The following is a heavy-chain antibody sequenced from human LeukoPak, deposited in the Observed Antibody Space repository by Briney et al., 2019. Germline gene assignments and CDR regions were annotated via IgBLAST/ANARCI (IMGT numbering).Heavy chain of an antibody. CDR1: GFTFSIYS. CDR3: GRYRGRPAANDAFDV. Sequence: GGSLRLSCAASGFTFSIYSMNWVRQAPGKGLEWVSSISSSSSYIFYAHSGKGRLTLYRNHATNSLYQQMNSQRAEDTSVNYCGRYRGRPAANDAFDVWGQETMDSVSS. J-gene: IGHJ3*01. CDR2: ISSSSSYI. V-gene: IGHV3-21*01. D-gene: IGHD2-2*01.